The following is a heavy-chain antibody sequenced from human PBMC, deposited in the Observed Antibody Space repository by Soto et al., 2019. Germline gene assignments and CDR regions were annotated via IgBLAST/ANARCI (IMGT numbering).Heavy chain of an antibody. Sequence: EVQLEESGGDLVQPGGSLRLSCAASGFTFSSYWMHWVRQAPGKGLVWVSRINTDGGTTTYADSVKGRFTISRDNARNTVKLRMNSLRPEDTALYYCVRVGSGSYSWGAPWGQGTLVTVSS. CDR3: VRVGSGSYSWGAP. J-gene: IGHJ5*02. CDR2: INTDGGTT. V-gene: IGHV3-74*01. CDR1: GFTFSSYW. D-gene: IGHD1-26*01.